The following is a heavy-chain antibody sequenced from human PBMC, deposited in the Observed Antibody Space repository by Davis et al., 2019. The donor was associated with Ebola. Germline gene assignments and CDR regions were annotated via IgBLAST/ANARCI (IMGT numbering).Heavy chain of an antibody. J-gene: IGHJ6*02. CDR1: GFTFSGSA. Sequence: GESLKISCAASGFTFSGSAMHWVRQASGKGLEWVGRIRSKANSYATAYAASVKGRFTISSDDSKNTAYLQMNSLETEDTAVYYCTYTYSSGEDVWGQGTTVTVSS. CDR2: IRSKANSYAT. V-gene: IGHV3-73*01. D-gene: IGHD6-25*01. CDR3: TYTYSSGEDV.